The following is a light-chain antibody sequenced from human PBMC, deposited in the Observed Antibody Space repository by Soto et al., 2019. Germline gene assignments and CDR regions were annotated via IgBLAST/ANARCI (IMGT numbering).Light chain of an antibody. V-gene: IGLV2-14*01. CDR3: DSYARGSTLVV. CDR1: SNDIGLYNY. Sequence: QSALAQPASVSGSPGQSITISCTGTSNDIGLYNYDSWYQQHPGKAPKLIIYVVISRPSGFSDRFSASKSGNTASLTISGLQAEDEADYYCDSYARGSTLVVFGGGTKVTVL. CDR2: VVI. J-gene: IGLJ2*01.